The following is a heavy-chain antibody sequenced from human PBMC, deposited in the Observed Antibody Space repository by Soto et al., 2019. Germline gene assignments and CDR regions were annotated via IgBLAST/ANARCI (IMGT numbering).Heavy chain of an antibody. J-gene: IGHJ4*02. CDR1: GGSMRSYY. V-gene: IGHV4-59*01. D-gene: IGHD6-25*01. CDR2: IYYTGST. Sequence: SETLSPTCLVSGGSMRSYYWSWIRQSPGKGPEWIGQIYYTGSTNFNPSLKSRATMSIDTSKNQFSLQLTSVTAADTGMYYCARGGSTGWHLDYWGRGALVTVSS. CDR3: ARGGSTGWHLDY.